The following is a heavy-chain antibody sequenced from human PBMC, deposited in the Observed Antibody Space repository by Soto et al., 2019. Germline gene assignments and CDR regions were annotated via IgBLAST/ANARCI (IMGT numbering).Heavy chain of an antibody. Sequence: GGSLRLSCAASGFTFSSYSMNWVRQAPGKGLEWVSSISSSSGYIYYADSVKGRFTISRDNAKNSLYLQMNSLRAEDTAVYYCARATYYYDSSGTSSQYYFDSWGQGTLVTVSS. D-gene: IGHD3-22*01. CDR1: GFTFSSYS. V-gene: IGHV3-21*04. CDR2: ISSSSGYI. CDR3: ARATYYYDSSGTSSQYYFDS. J-gene: IGHJ4*02.